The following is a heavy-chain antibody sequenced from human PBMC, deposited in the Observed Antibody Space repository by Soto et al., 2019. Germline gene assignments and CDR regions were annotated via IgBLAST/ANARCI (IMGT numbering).Heavy chain of an antibody. CDR3: ARDLAYSSGWFDY. V-gene: IGHV4-39*02. CDR1: NGSISSAIYY. Sequence: SETLSLTCTVSNGSISSAIYYWGWIRQPPGKGLEWIGSIYHSGSTYYNPSLQGRVTISVDTSKNQFSLKLSSVTAADTAVYYCARDLAYSSGWFDYWGQGTLVTVSS. J-gene: IGHJ4*02. D-gene: IGHD6-19*01. CDR2: IYHSGST.